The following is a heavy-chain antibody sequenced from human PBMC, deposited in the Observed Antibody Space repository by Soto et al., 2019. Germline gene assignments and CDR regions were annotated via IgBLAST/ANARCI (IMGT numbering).Heavy chain of an antibody. D-gene: IGHD6-13*01. J-gene: IGHJ4*02. CDR3: AKDPRAYSTNMGYYFDY. CDR2: LSAFDNT. V-gene: IGHV3-23*01. CDR1: GFTFSRHA. Sequence: EVQLLESGGGLVQPGGSLRLSCAASGFTFSRHAMSWVRQAPGKGLEWVSTLSAFDNTYYADSVKGRFIISRDISKNTLSLQMNRLRVDDTAVYYCAKDPRAYSTNMGYYFDYWGKGSLVTVSS.